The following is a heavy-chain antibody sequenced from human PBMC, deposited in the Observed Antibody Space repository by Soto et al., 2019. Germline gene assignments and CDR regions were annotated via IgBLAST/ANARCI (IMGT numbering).Heavy chain of an antibody. CDR1: GGTFNTFA. V-gene: IGHV1-69*01. J-gene: IGHJ4*02. D-gene: IGHD6-13*01. Sequence: QVQLEQSGAEVKKPGSSVKVSCKASGGTFNTFAISWVRQAPGQGLEWIGGLIPIFETANYAQRLQDRLTITADESTRTAYMELSRLTSDDTAIYFCATSTSSSWQNDYWGLGTLVVVSS. CDR2: LIPIFETA. CDR3: ATSTSSSWQNDY.